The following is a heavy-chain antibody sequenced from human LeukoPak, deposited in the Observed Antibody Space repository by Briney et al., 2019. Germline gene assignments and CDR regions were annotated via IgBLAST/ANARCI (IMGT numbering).Heavy chain of an antibody. CDR3: ARRDIVVVPAAIRGYVNWFDP. CDR2: IYYSGST. D-gene: IGHD2-2*01. Sequence: SETLSLTCTVSGGSISSGDYYWSWIRQPPGKGLEWIGYIYYSGSTYYNPSLKSRVTISVDTSKNQFSLKLSSVTAADTAVYYCARRDIVVVPAAIRGYVNWFDPWGQGTLVTVSS. V-gene: IGHV4-30-4*08. J-gene: IGHJ5*02. CDR1: GGSISSGDYY.